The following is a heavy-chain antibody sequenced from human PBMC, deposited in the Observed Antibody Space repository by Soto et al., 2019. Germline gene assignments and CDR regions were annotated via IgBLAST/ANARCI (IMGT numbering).Heavy chain of an antibody. CDR2: IKPISDIT. D-gene: IGHD4-4*01. CDR1: GDTFGRFT. V-gene: IGHV1-69*13. CDR3: ARDPSTINKLIGVWLDP. J-gene: IGHJ5*02. Sequence: ASVKVSCKASGDTFGRFTINWVRQAPGQGLEWMGGIKPISDITNYAQRFQGRVTFTADASTSTVYLELSSLRSEDTAMYYCARDPSTINKLIGVWLDPWGQGTLVTVXS.